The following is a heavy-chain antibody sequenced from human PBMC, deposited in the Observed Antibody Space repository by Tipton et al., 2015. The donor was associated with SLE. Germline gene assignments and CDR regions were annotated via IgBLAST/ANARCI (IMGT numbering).Heavy chain of an antibody. CDR1: GGSFSGYY. CDR3: ARPGGSERGAFDI. Sequence: TLSLTCAVYGGSFSGYYWSWIRQPPGKGLGWIGEINHSGSTNYNPSLKSRVTISVDTSKNQFSLKLSSVTAADTAVYYCARPGGSERGAFDIWGQGTMVTVSS. V-gene: IGHV4-34*01. CDR2: INHSGST. D-gene: IGHD3-16*01. J-gene: IGHJ3*02.